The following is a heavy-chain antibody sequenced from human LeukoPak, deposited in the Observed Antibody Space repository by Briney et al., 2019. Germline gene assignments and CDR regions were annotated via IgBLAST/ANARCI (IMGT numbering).Heavy chain of an antibody. CDR2: MNPNSGNT. Sequence: ASVKVSCKASGYTFTSYDINWVRQATGQGLEWMGWMNPNSGNTGYAQKFQGRVTMTRNTSISTAYMELSSLRSEDTAVYCCARVFSGRWIQLWAELDYWGQGTLVTVSS. CDR3: ARVFSGRWIQLWAELDY. D-gene: IGHD5-18*01. V-gene: IGHV1-8*01. J-gene: IGHJ4*02. CDR1: GYTFTSYD.